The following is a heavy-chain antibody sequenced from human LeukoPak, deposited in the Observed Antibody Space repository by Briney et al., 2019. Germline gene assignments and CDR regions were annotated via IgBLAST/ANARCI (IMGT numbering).Heavy chain of an antibody. J-gene: IGHJ5*02. V-gene: IGHV1-2*02. CDR2: IYPKSGGT. D-gene: IGHD3-9*01. Sequence: ASVKVSCKASGYAFADYYIHWVRQAPGQGLEWMGWIYPKSGGTNSAQKFQGRVTMTRDTSISTAYMELSRLKFDDTAVYYCARVSTSGYRDWLDPWGQGTLVTVSS. CDR1: GYAFADYY. CDR3: ARVSTSGYRDWLDP.